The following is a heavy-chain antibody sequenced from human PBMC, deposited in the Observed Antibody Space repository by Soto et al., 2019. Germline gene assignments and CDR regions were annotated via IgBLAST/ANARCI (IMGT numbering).Heavy chain of an antibody. CDR1: GGSISSSNW. J-gene: IGHJ6*04. CDR3: ARAGVVVVPFAIINYYYYYGMDV. D-gene: IGHD2-2*02. V-gene: IGHV4-4*02. Sequence: SETLSLTCAVSGGSISSSNWWSWVRQPPGKGLEWIGEIYHSGSTNYNPSLKSRVTISVDKSKNQFSLKLSSVTAADTAVYYCARAGVVVVPFAIINYYYYYGMDVWGKGTMVTV. CDR2: IYHSGST.